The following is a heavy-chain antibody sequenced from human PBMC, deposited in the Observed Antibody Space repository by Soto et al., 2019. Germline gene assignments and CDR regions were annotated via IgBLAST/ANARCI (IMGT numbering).Heavy chain of an antibody. CDR2: ISGSGHGT. J-gene: IGHJ4*02. V-gene: IGHV3-23*01. D-gene: IGHD3-22*01. Sequence: EVKLLESGGSLVPPGASARLWCITSGFMFDNYAMGWVRQSPGRGLEWVAAISGSGHGTVYTQSVQGRFIISRAKAKKTPLLQMNNSSEEDTAGYYCTKRRYSDSSGGCANYWGLGTLMSVS. CDR1: GFMFDNYA. CDR3: TKRRYSDSSGGCANY.